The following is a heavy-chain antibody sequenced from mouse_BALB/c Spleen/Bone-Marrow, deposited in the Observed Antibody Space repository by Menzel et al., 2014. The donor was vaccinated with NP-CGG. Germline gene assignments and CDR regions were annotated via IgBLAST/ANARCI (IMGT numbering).Heavy chain of an antibody. V-gene: IGHV1-87*01. CDR3: ARNYYYASSWSAMDY. CDR1: GYTFTSYW. Sequence: VQLQQSGAELARPGASVKLPCKASGYTFTSYWMQWVKQRPGQGLEWIGTIYPGDGDARYTQKFKGKATLTADKSSSTAYMQLSSLASEDSAVYYCARNYYYASSWSAMDYWGQGTSVTVSS. CDR2: IYPGDGDA. J-gene: IGHJ4*01. D-gene: IGHD1-1*01.